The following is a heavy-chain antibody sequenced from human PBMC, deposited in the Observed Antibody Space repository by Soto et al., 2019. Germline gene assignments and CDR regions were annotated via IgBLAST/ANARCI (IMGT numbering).Heavy chain of an antibody. CDR3: AKDEVVGYYDSSGYYYSFDY. CDR1: GFTFSSYG. CDR2: ISYDGSNK. D-gene: IGHD3-22*01. Sequence: GGSLRLSCAASGFTFSSYGMHWVRQAPGKGLEWVAVISYDGSNKYYADSVKGRFTISRDNSKNTLYLQMNSLRAEDTAVYYCAKDEVVGYYDSSGYYYSFDYWGQGTLVTVSS. J-gene: IGHJ4*02. V-gene: IGHV3-30*18.